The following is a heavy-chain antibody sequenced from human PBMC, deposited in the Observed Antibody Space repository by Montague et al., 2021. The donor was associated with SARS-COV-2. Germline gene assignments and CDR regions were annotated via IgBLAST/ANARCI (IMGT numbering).Heavy chain of an antibody. CDR1: GFSLSTYGVC. CDR3: ALRGALGSYDFDN. V-gene: IGHV2-5*02. Sequence: PALVKPTQTLTLTCTFSGFSLSTYGVCVGWIRQPPGKALEWLALXYWDDDIYYSPSLKSRLTITKDTSKNQVVLTMTNMDPVGTATYYCALRGALGSYDFDNWGPGTLVTVSS. CDR2: XYWDDDI. D-gene: IGHD7-27*01. J-gene: IGHJ4*02.